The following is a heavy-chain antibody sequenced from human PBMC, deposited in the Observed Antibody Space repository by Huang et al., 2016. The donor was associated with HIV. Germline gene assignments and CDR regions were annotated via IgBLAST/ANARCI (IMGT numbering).Heavy chain of an antibody. D-gene: IGHD3-10*01. CDR3: AREMMVRGVSVPITDGYFYYGMDV. Sequence: VQLVESGGALVQPGGSLRLSCAASGFPVTTNYVNWVRQAPGKGLEWVSTIVSGYNTRHADSVKGRFTVSRDNSKNTMYLQMNSLRVDDTATYYCAREMMVRGVSVPITDGYFYYGMDVWGHGTTVSVSS. J-gene: IGHJ6*02. CDR2: IVSGYNT. V-gene: IGHV3-53*01. CDR1: GFPVTTNY.